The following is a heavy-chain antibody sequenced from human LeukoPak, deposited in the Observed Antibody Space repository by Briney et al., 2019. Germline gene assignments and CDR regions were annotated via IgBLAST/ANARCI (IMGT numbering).Heavy chain of an antibody. V-gene: IGHV3-48*01. CDR2: ISSSGRTI. CDR3: ARDLYGGYVVDY. D-gene: IGHD4-17*01. CDR1: GFTSSSYS. Sequence: GGSLRLSCAASGFTSSSYSMNWVRQAPGKGLEWVSYISSSGRTIYYADSVRGRFTISRDNAKNSLYLQMNSLRAEDTAVYYCARDLYGGYVVDYWGQGTLVTVSS. J-gene: IGHJ4*02.